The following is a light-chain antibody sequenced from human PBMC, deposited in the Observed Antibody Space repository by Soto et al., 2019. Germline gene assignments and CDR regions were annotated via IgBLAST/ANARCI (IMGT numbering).Light chain of an antibody. Sequence: KRVPISCSGSSSNIGINTVSWYQQLPGTAPKLLIYTNNQRPSGVPDRFSGSKSGTSASLAISGLQSEDEADYYRAAWDDSLNGLVFGTGTKVTVL. CDR2: TNN. J-gene: IGLJ1*01. CDR3: AAWDDSLNGLV. V-gene: IGLV1-44*01. CDR1: SSNIGINT.